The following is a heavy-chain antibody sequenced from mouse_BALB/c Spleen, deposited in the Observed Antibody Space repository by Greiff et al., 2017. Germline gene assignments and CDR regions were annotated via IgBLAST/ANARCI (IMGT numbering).Heavy chain of an antibody. J-gene: IGHJ3*01. Sequence: QVQLQQSGPGLVAPSQSLSITCTVSGFSLTSYGVHWVRQSPGKGLEWLGVIWSGGSTDYNAAFISRLSISKDNSKSQVFFKMNSLQANDTAIYYCARLGRGFAYWGQGTLVTVSA. CDR3: ARLGRGFAY. CDR1: GFSLTSYG. V-gene: IGHV2-2*02. D-gene: IGHD4-1*01. CDR2: IWSGGST.